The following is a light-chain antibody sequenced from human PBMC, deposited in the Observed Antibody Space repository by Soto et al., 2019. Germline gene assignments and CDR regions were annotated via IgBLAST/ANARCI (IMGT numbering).Light chain of an antibody. J-gene: IGKJ5*01. CDR2: DAS. V-gene: IGKV1-5*01. CDR3: QQYNRYSYT. CDR1: QSISSW. Sequence: DIQMTQSPSTLSATAGDRVTITCRASQSISSWLAWYKHKPGKAPKLLIYDASSLESGVPSRFSGSGSGTEFTLTISSLQPDDFATYYCQQYNRYSYTFGQGTRLEIK.